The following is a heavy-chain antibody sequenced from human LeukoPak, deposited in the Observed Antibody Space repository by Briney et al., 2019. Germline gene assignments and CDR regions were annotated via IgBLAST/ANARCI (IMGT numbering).Heavy chain of an antibody. D-gene: IGHD6-13*01. V-gene: IGHV4-39*01. CDR3: ARRFPDIAAAGTGWFDP. CDR1: GGSISSSSYY. Sequence: SETLSLTCTVSGGSISSSSYYWGWIRQPPGKGLEWLGSIYYSGSTYYNPSLKSRVTISVDTSKNQFSLKLSSVTAADTAVYYCARRFPDIAAAGTGWFDPWGQGTLVTVSS. J-gene: IGHJ5*02. CDR2: IYYSGST.